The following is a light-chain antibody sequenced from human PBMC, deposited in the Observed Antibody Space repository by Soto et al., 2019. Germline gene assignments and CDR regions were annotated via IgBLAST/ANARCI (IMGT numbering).Light chain of an antibody. CDR1: QGISNY. CDR3: LKYNSATFT. V-gene: IGKV1-27*01. Sequence: DIQMTQSPSSLAASVGDRVTITCRASQGISNYLAWYQQKPVKVPELLIDGASPLNSGFPSRFSGSGSGTDLTITISSLQREDGGTKYGLKYNSATFTFGPGNEVDIK. CDR2: GAS. J-gene: IGKJ3*01.